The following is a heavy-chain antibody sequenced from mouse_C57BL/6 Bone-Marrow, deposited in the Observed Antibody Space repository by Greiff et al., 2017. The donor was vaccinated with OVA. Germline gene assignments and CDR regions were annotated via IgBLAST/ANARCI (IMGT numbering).Heavy chain of an antibody. V-gene: IGHV1-26*01. CDR1: GYTFTDYY. CDR3: ARFHYYGSSLYFDY. Sequence: EVQLQQSGPELVKPGASVKISCKASGYTFTDYYMNWVKQSHGKSLEWIGDINPNNGGTSYNQKFKGKATLTVDKSSSTAYMELRSLTSEDSAVYYCARFHYYGSSLYFDYWGQGTTLTVSS. D-gene: IGHD1-1*01. CDR2: INPNNGGT. J-gene: IGHJ2*01.